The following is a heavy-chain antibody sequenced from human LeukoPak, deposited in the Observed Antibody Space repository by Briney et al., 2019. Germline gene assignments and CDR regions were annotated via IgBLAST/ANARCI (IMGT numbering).Heavy chain of an antibody. CDR3: TRDTTLDY. CDR1: GGSFSDYY. J-gene: IGHJ4*02. CDR2: INHNGNT. Sequence: PSETLSLTCAVYGGSFSDYYWSWIRQPPGKGLEWIGEINHNGNTNYNASLESRVTISVDTSKNQFSLRLNSVTAADTAVYYCTRDTTLDYWGQGTLVTVSS. V-gene: IGHV4-34*01. D-gene: IGHD1-1*01.